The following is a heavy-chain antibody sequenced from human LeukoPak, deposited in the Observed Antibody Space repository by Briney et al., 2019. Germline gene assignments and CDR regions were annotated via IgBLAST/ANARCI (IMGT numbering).Heavy chain of an antibody. V-gene: IGHV4-39*07. Sequence: PSETLSLTCTVSGGSISSSSYYWGWIRQPPGKGLEWIGSIYYSGSTYYNPSLKSRVTISVDTSKNQFSLKLSSVTAADTAVYYCARQVGANNDYWGQGTLVTVSS. D-gene: IGHD1-26*01. CDR2: IYYSGST. CDR3: ARQVGANNDY. CDR1: GGSISSSSYY. J-gene: IGHJ4*02.